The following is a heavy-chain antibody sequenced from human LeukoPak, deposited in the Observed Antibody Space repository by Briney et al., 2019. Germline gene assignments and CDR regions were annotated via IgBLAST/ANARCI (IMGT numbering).Heavy chain of an antibody. J-gene: IGHJ4*02. D-gene: IGHD6-13*01. CDR2: IYYSGST. CDR3: ARVTAAGMDYFDY. CDR1: GDSISSYY. Sequence: SETLSLTCTVSGDSISSYYWSWIRQPPGKGLEWIGYIYYSGSTNYNPSLKSRVTISVDTSKNQFSLKLSSVTAADTAVYYCARVTAAGMDYFDYWGQGTLVTVSS. V-gene: IGHV4-59*01.